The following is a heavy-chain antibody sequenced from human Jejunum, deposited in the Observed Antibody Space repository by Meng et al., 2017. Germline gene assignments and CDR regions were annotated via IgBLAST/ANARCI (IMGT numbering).Heavy chain of an antibody. CDR2: IWHDGSKV. Sequence: VLRVGFGGGGAQPGKSLRLSCAASGFNCTNYGMHWVRQAPGKGLGWVAVIWHDGSKVFYADSVRGRFTISRDNSHNTVDLQMNSVRVDDTAVYFCLRGRDYWGQGTLVTVSS. D-gene: IGHD3-10*01. V-gene: IGHV3-33*01. CDR1: GFNCTNYG. J-gene: IGHJ4*02. CDR3: LRGRDY.